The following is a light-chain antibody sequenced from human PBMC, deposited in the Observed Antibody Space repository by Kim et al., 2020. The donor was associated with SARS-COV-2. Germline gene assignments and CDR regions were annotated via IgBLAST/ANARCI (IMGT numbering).Light chain of an antibody. Sequence: SVSHGERVTLSCRASDDIANNFAWYQHTPGQPPRLLIYGATTRATGVPARFTGSGSGTDFTLTITSLQSEDFVIYFCQQYSHWPYSFGQGTKLEI. J-gene: IGKJ2*01. CDR1: DDIANN. CDR2: GAT. CDR3: QQYSHWPYS. V-gene: IGKV3-15*01.